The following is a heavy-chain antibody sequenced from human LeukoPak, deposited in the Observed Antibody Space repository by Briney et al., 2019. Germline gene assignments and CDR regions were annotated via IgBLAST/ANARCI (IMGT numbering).Heavy chain of an antibody. J-gene: IGHJ4*02. CDR2: IYYSGST. Sequence: SETLSLTCTVSGGSIGSYYWSWIRQPPGKGLEWIGYIYYSGSTNYNPSLKSRVTISVDTSKNQFSLKLSSVTAADMAVYYCARAHRGSSPFDYWGQGTLVTVSS. CDR1: GGSIGSYY. V-gene: IGHV4-59*01. D-gene: IGHD2-15*01. CDR3: ARAHRGSSPFDY.